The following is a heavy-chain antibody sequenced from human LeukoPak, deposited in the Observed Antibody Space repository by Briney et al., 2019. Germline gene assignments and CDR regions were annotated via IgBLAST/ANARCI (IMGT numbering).Heavy chain of an antibody. CDR1: GDSVSSNSAG. Sequence: SQTLSLTCAISGDSVSSNSAGWSWIRQSPSRGLEWLGRTYYRSKWYNDYAVSVKSRITINPDTSKNQLSLQLNSVTPDDTAVYYCARTLPAAGTSGGDYWGQGTLVTVSS. D-gene: IGHD6-13*01. J-gene: IGHJ4*02. V-gene: IGHV6-1*01. CDR2: TYYRSKWYN. CDR3: ARTLPAAGTSGGDY.